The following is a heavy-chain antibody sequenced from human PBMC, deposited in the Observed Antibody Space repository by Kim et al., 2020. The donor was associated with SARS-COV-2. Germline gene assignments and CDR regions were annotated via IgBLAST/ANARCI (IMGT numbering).Heavy chain of an antibody. V-gene: IGHV3-9*01. J-gene: IGHJ4*01. CDR3: AKVRYYDSSGYYYFFDY. D-gene: IGHD3-22*01. CDR2: ISWNSGSI. CDR1: GFTFDDYA. Sequence: GGSLRLSCAASGFTFDDYAMHWVRQAPGKGLEWVSGISWNSGSIGYADSVKGRFTISRDNAKNSLYLQMNSLRAEDTALYYCAKVRYYDSSGYYYFFDY.